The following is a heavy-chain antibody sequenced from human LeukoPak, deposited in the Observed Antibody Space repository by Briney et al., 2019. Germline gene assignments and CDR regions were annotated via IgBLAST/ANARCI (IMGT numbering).Heavy chain of an antibody. V-gene: IGHV5-51*01. CDR3: AGLYSQWLDT. CDR2: IYPDDSDT. D-gene: IGHD6-19*01. Sequence: RGESLKISCKGSGYSFTTYWIAWVRQMPGKGLEWMGIIYPDDSDTRYSPSFQGQGTISADKSISTAYLQWSSLKASDTAIYFCAGLYSQWLDTWGQGTLVTVSS. J-gene: IGHJ5*02. CDR1: GYSFTTYW.